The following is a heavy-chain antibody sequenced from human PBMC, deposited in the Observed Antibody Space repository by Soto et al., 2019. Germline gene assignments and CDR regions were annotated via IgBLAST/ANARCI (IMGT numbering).Heavy chain of an antibody. J-gene: IGHJ6*02. Sequence: KPYWQAVGYDFRCGYMQCLQKKHEKGLEWMGIINPSGGSTSYAQKFQGRVTMTRDTSTSTVYMELSSLRSEDTAVYYCAREMRVFVRVGGATRGDYYYGMDVWGQGTTVTVSS. CDR2: INPSGGST. CDR1: GYDFRCGY. D-gene: IGHD3-16*01. V-gene: IGHV1-46*01. CDR3: AREMRVFVRVGGATRGDYYYGMDV.